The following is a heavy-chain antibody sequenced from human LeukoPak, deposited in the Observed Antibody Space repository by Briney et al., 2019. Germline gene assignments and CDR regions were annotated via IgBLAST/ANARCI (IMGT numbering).Heavy chain of an antibody. CDR1: GFTFSSYA. J-gene: IGHJ6*02. Sequence: AGGSLRLSCAASGFTFSSYAMSWVRRAPGKGLEWVSAISGSGGSTYYADSVKGRFTISRDNSKDTLYLQMNSLRAEDTAVYYCAKDFGIVVVPADKAAGAHGMDVWGQGTTVTVSS. V-gene: IGHV3-23*01. CDR3: AKDFGIVVVPADKAAGAHGMDV. D-gene: IGHD2-2*01. CDR2: ISGSGGST.